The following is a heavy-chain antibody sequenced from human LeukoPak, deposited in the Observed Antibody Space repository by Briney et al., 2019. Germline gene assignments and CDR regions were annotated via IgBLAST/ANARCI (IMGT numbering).Heavy chain of an antibody. Sequence: PGGSLRLSCAASGFTFSSYWMSWVRQAPGKELEWVANIKQDGSEKYYVDSVKGRFTISRDNAKNSLYLQMNSLRAEDTAVYYCTRPSSITMMLGDIWGQGTMVTVSS. D-gene: IGHD3-22*01. CDR2: IKQDGSEK. V-gene: IGHV3-7*01. CDR1: GFTFSSYW. J-gene: IGHJ3*02. CDR3: TRPSSITMMLGDI.